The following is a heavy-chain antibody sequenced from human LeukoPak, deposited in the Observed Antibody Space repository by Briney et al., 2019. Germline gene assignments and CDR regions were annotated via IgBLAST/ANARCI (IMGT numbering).Heavy chain of an antibody. CDR2: SYYSGST. CDR3: ARDSKGYGGNYNWFDP. J-gene: IGHJ5*02. D-gene: IGHD4-23*01. Sequence: PSQTLSLTCTVSGCSISSGGYYWSWIRQHPGQGLEWIVCSYYSGSTYYNPSLKRRVTISVDTSKNQFSLKLSSVPAADTAVYYCARDSKGYGGNYNWFDPWGQGTLVTVSS. V-gene: IGHV4-31*03. CDR1: GCSISSGGYY.